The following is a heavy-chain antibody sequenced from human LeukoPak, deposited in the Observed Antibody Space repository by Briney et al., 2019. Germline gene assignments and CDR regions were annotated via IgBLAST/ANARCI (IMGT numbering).Heavy chain of an antibody. Sequence: SETLSLTCTVSGGSISGYYWSWIRQPPGKGLEWIGYIHYSGSTNYNPSLKSRVTISVDTSKNHFSLKLSSVTAADTAVYYCAAGGHGLRYHFDYWGQGTLVTVSS. D-gene: IGHD3-16*01. V-gene: IGHV4-59*08. J-gene: IGHJ4*02. CDR2: IHYSGST. CDR1: GGSISGYY. CDR3: AAGGHGLRYHFDY.